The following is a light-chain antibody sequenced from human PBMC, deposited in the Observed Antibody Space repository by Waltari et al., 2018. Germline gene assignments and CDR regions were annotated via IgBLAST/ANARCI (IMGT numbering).Light chain of an antibody. J-gene: IGLJ2*01. Sequence: QSALTQSASVSGSPGQSITISCTGTSSDVGTYNYFSWYRQHPGKAPQLLIYDVDKRPSGVSSRFTGSKSGNTASLTISGIQAEDEAAYYCSSYSTTNTVLFGGGTEVTLL. V-gene: IGLV2-14*03. CDR2: DVD. CDR1: SSDVGTYNY. CDR3: SSYSTTNTVL.